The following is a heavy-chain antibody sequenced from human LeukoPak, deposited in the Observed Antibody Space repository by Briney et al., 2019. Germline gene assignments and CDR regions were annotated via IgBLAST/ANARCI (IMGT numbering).Heavy chain of an antibody. V-gene: IGHV1-69*04. CDR1: GGTFSSYA. J-gene: IGHJ4*02. D-gene: IGHD5-24*01. CDR3: ASPAEMATIRAQSRFDY. CDR2: IIPILGIA. Sequence: GASVKVSCKASGGTFSSYAISWVRQAPGQGLEWMGRIIPILGIANYAQKFQGRVTITADKSTSTAYMELSSLRSEDTAVYYCASPAEMATIRAQSRFDYWGQGTLVTVSS.